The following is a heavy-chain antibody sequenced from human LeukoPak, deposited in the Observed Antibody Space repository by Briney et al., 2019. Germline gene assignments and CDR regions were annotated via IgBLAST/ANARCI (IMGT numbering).Heavy chain of an antibody. CDR3: ARAAFYYDVRGPSLESFHH. J-gene: IGHJ1*01. CDR1: GFTFSSYS. CDR2: INNSGGYI. V-gene: IGHV3-21*01. D-gene: IGHD3-16*01. Sequence: AGSLTLSCSTSGFTFSSYSMNWVRQPPGKGLEWVSFINNSGGYIYYADSVKRRFIISRDNANNSLYLQMHSLTAEDTAVYYCARAAFYYDVRGPSLESFHHWGQGTLVTVSS.